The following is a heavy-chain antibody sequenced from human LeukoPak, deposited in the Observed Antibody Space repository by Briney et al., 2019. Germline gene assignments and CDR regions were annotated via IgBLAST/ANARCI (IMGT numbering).Heavy chain of an antibody. D-gene: IGHD3-16*01. Sequence: PSGGSLRLSCAASGFTVSSNYMSWVRQAPGKGLEWVSVIYSGGSTYYADSVKGRFTISRDNAKNSLYLQMSNLRAEDTAVYFCARGGGLDVWGQGATVTVSS. CDR2: IYSGGST. CDR3: ARGGGLDV. V-gene: IGHV3-53*01. CDR1: GFTVSSNY. J-gene: IGHJ6*02.